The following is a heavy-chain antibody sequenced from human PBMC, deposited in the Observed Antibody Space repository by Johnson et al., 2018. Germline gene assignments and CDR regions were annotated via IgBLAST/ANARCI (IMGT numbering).Heavy chain of an antibody. CDR2: IYYSGST. CDR1: GGSFSGYY. CDR3: ARDPTGYYYMDI. J-gene: IGHJ6*03. V-gene: IGHV4-34*11. Sequence: QVQLQQWGAGLLKPSETLSLTCAVYGGSFSGYYWNWIRQPPGKGLEWIGYIYYSGSTNYNPSLKSRVTISVDTSKTQFSLKLTSVTAADTAVYYCARDPTGYYYMDIWGKGTTVTVSS. D-gene: IGHD4-11*01.